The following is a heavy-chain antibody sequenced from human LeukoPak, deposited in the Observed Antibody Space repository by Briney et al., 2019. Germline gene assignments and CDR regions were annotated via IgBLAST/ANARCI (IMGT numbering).Heavy chain of an antibody. CDR2: IGGNGVGI. CDR1: GFTFSTYA. V-gene: IGHV3-23*01. D-gene: IGHD2-2*01. CDR3: ATYLCSHTCYRDLQH. Sequence: GGSLRLSCATSGFTFSTYAMAWVRQAPGKGLEWVSSIGGNGVGIQYADSVKGRFTISRDNPENTLYLQMNSLRAEDMAVYYCATYLCSHTCYRDLQHGGQGTLVTVSS. J-gene: IGHJ1*01.